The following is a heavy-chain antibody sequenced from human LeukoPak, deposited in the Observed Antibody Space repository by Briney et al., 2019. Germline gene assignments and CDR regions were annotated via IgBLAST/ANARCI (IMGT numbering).Heavy chain of an antibody. D-gene: IGHD2-2*03. J-gene: IGHJ6*03. V-gene: IGHV1-2*02. Sequence: ASVKVSCKASGYTFAGYYMHWVRQAPGQGLEWMGWINPNSGGTNYAQKLQGRVTMTTDTSTSTAYMELRSLRSDDTAVYYCARAGYCSSTSCYEHYYYYYYMDVWGKGTTVTVSS. CDR3: ARAGYCSSTSCYEHYYYYYYMDV. CDR1: GYTFAGYY. CDR2: INPNSGGT.